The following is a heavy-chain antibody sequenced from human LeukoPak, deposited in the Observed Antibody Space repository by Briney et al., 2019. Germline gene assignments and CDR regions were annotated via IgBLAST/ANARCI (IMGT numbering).Heavy chain of an antibody. V-gene: IGHV1-24*01. CDR3: AIGAAFDPLTFDF. CDR2: FEPEHGET. CDR1: GYTLTELS. Sequence: ASVKVSCKLSGYTLTELSMNWVRQAPGKGLEWLGGFEPEHGETNYAQKFQGRVTVTEDTSSDTGYMELSSLRFEDTAIYYCAIGAAFDPLTFDFWGQGTLVTVSS. J-gene: IGHJ4*02. D-gene: IGHD4/OR15-4a*01.